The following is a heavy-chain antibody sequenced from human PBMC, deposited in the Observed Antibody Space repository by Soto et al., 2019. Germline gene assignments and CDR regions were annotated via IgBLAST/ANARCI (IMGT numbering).Heavy chain of an antibody. Sequence: SETLSLTCTVSGGSISSYYWSWIRQPPGKGLEWIGYIYYSGITNYNPSLRGRVTISVDTSKNQFSLKLSSVTAADTAVYHCARGATRGLDPWGQGTMVTVYS. J-gene: IGHJ5*02. V-gene: IGHV4-59*01. CDR2: IYYSGIT. CDR1: GGSISSYY. CDR3: ARGATRGLDP. D-gene: IGHD1-26*01.